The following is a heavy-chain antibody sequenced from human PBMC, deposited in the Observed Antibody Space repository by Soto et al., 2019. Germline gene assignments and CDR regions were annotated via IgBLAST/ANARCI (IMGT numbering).Heavy chain of an antibody. CDR2: INHSGST. D-gene: IGHD6-19*01. V-gene: IGHV4-34*01. CDR1: GGSFRGYY. CDR3: ARGRGSVVYFDY. Sequence: SETLSLTCAVYGGSFRGYYWSWIRQPPGKGLDWIGEINHSGSTNYNPSLKSRVTISVDTSKNQFSLKPSSVTAADTAVYYCARGRGSVVYFDYWGQGTLVTVSS. J-gene: IGHJ4*02.